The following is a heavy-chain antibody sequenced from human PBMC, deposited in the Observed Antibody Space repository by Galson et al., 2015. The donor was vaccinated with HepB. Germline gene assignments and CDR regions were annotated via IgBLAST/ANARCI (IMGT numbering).Heavy chain of an antibody. CDR3: ARGPFGELRAVVVGAPTVIDVPNPLQALP. V-gene: IGHV1-69*13. J-gene: IGHJ5*02. Sequence: SVKVSCKASGGTFSSYAISWVRQAPGQGLEWMGGIIPIFGTANYAQKFQGRVTITADESTSTAFMELSSLRSEDTAVYHCARGPFGELRAVVVGAPTVIDVPNPLQALPWG. CDR2: IIPIFGTA. CDR1: GGTFSSYA. D-gene: IGHD2-2*01.